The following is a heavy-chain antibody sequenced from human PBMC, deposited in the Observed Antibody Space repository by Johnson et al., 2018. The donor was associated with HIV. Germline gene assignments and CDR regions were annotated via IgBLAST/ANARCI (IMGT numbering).Heavy chain of an antibody. D-gene: IGHD3-22*01. V-gene: IGHV3-30*02. CDR3: AKDSGSYVGIVYGAFDI. CDR2: IRYDGSNK. Sequence: VQLVESGGGVVQPGGSLRLSCAASGFTFSSYGMHWVRQAPGKGLEWVAFIRYDGSNKYYADSVKGRFTISRGNSKNTLYLQMNSLRAEDTAVYYCAKDSGSYVGIVYGAFDIWGQGQMATVSS. CDR1: GFTFSSYG. J-gene: IGHJ3*02.